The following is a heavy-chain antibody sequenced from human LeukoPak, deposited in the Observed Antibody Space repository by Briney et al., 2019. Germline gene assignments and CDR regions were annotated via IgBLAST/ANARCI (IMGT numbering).Heavy chain of an antibody. Sequence: GGSLRLSCAASGFIFSSYEMNWVRQAPGKGLEWVSYISSSGSTIYYADSVKGRFTISRDNSKNTLYLQMNSLRAEDTAVYYCAKVRLTVFDYYDSSGYSGWGQGTLVTVSS. CDR1: GFIFSSYE. V-gene: IGHV3-48*03. J-gene: IGHJ4*02. CDR3: AKVRLTVFDYYDSSGYSG. D-gene: IGHD3-22*01. CDR2: ISSSGSTI.